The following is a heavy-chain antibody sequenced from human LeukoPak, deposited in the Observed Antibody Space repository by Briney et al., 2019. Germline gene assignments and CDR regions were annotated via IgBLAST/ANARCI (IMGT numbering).Heavy chain of an antibody. V-gene: IGHV3-33*01. CDR3: ARARNDYDSNGFSLLDY. CDR1: GFTFSSYG. Sequence: GGSLRLSCAASGFTFSSYGMHWVRQAPGKGLEWVAVIWFDGSDRYYADSVKGRFTITRDNSKSTLYLQMNSLSAEDTALYYCARARNDYDSNGFSLLDYWGQGTLVTVSS. J-gene: IGHJ4*02. CDR2: IWFDGSDR. D-gene: IGHD3-22*01.